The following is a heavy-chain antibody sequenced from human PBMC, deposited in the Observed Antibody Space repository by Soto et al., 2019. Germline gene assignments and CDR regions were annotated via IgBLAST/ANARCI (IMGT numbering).Heavy chain of an antibody. CDR2: INDRGSI. V-gene: IGHV4-34*01. D-gene: IGHD3-9*01. CDR3: ARESHDILTGPPWVWYFDL. J-gene: IGHJ2*01. CDR1: GGSFSGYY. Sequence: QVQLQQWGAGPLRPLETLSLTCGVSGGSFSGYYWAWIRQSPGKGLEWIGEINDRGSINYNPSLKSLGSISVDTSRNHYSLKLRSVTAADTAVYYCARESHDILTGPPWVWYFDLWGRGTLVTVSS.